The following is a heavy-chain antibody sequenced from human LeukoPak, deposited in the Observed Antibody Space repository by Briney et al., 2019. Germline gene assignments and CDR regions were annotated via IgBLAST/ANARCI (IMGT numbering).Heavy chain of an antibody. CDR1: GYTFTGYY. D-gene: IGHD6-13*01. J-gene: IGHJ4*02. CDR3: ARDPQYSSSWGIFDY. V-gene: IGHV1-69*13. CDR2: IIPIFGTA. Sequence: SVKVSCKASGYTFTGYYMHWVRQAPGQGLEWMGGIIPIFGTANYAQKFQGRVTITADESTSTAYMELSSLRSEDTAVYYCARDPQYSSSWGIFDYWGQGTLVTVSS.